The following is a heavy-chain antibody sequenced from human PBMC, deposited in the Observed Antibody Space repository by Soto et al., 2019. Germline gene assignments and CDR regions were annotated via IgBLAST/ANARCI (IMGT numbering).Heavy chain of an antibody. J-gene: IGHJ6*03. V-gene: IGHV3-23*01. Sequence: EVQLLESGGGLVQPGGSLRLSCAASGFTFSSYAMSWVRQVPGKGLEWVSAISGSGGSTYYADSVKGRFTISRDNSKNTLYLQMNSLRAEDTAVYYCAKPPGRLIAAAGKHYYYYYYMDVWGKGTTVTVSS. CDR2: ISGSGGST. D-gene: IGHD6-13*01. CDR1: GFTFSSYA. CDR3: AKPPGRLIAAAGKHYYYYYYMDV.